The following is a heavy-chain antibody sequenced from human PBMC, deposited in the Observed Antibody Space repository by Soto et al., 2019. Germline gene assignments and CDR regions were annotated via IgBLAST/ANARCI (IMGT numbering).Heavy chain of an antibody. CDR1: GFTFSNYA. Sequence: GGSLRLSCAVSGFTFSNYAMSWVRQAPGKGLEWVSVISGSGGSTYYADSVKGRFTISRDNSKNTLFLQMNSLRAEDTAVYYCAKHGSACSTATCYRSNYFDYWGQGALVTASS. J-gene: IGHJ4*02. V-gene: IGHV3-23*01. CDR3: AKHGSACSTATCYRSNYFDY. D-gene: IGHD6-19*01. CDR2: ISGSGGST.